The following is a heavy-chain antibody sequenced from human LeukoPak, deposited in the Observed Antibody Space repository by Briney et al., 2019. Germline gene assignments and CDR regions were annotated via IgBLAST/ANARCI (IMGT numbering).Heavy chain of an antibody. D-gene: IGHD3-10*01. J-gene: IGHJ4*02. CDR2: IYYSGST. CDR1: GGSISSSSYY. V-gene: IGHV4-39*07. CDR3: ARGHPGLLWFGESNGGSYFDY. Sequence: PSETLSLTCTVSGGSISSSSYYWGWIRQPPGKGLEWIGSIYYSGSTYYNPSLKSRVTISVDTSKNQFSLKLSSVTAADTAVYYCARGHPGLLWFGESNGGSYFDYWGQGTLVTVSS.